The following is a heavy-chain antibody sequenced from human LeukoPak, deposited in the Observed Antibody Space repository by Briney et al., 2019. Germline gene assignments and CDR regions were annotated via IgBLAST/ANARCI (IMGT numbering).Heavy chain of an antibody. J-gene: IGHJ4*02. V-gene: IGHV4-34*01. CDR3: ASEHVNGSY. D-gene: IGHD1/OR15-1a*01. CDR1: GGSFSGYY. Sequence: SETLSLTCAVYGGSFSGYYWSWIRQPPGKGLEWIGEINHSGSTNYNPSLKSRVTISVDTSKNQFSLKLSSVTAADTAVYYCASEHVNGSYWGQGTLVTVSS. CDR2: INHSGST.